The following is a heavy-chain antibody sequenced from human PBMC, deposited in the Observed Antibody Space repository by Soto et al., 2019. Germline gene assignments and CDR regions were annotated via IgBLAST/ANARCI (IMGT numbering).Heavy chain of an antibody. CDR2: SSYRGRT. CDR1: GGSISTYL. J-gene: IGHJ4*02. CDR3: ARFVCSGGSCYSGDFYYFDY. D-gene: IGHD2-15*01. Sequence: QVQLQESGPGLVKPSETLSLTCTVSGGSISTYLWGWIRQPPGKGLEWIAYSSYRGRTDRNPSLQRRVTISVDTSNNQFSLKLSSVTAADTAVYYCARFVCSGGSCYSGDFYYFDYWGQGTLVTVSS. V-gene: IGHV4-59*01.